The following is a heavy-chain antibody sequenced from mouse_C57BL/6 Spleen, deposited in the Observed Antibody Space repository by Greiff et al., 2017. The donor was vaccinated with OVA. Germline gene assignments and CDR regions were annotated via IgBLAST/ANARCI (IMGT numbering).Heavy chain of an antibody. Sequence: DVMLVESGGDLVKPGGSLKLSCAASGFTFSSYGMSWVRQTPDKRLEWVATISSGGSYPYYPDSVKGRFTVSRDNAKNNLYLQMSSLKAEDTAMYYCARLDGYYDFDYWGQGTTLTVSS. J-gene: IGHJ2*01. CDR1: GFTFSSYG. CDR2: ISSGGSYP. CDR3: ARLDGYYDFDY. V-gene: IGHV5-6*02. D-gene: IGHD2-3*01.